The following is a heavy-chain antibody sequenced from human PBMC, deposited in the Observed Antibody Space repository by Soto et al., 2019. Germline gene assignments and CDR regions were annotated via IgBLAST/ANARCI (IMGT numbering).Heavy chain of an antibody. CDR1: GGSISSYY. D-gene: IGHD6-6*01. CDR2: IYYSGST. J-gene: IGHJ6*02. V-gene: IGHV4-59*01. Sequence: LSLTCTVSGGSISSYYWSWIRQPPGKGLEWIGYIYYSGSTNYNPSLKSRVTISVDTSKNQFSLKLSSVTAADTAVYYCARSMAARYYGMDVWGQGTRVTVSS. CDR3: ARSMAARYYGMDV.